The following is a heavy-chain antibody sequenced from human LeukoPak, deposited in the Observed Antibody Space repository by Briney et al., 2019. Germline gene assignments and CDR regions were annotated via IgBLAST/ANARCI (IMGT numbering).Heavy chain of an antibody. Sequence: SETLSLTCTVSGGSISSHYWSWIRQPPGKGLEWIGYIYYSGSTNYNPSLKSRVTISVDTSKNQFSLKLSSVTAADTAVYYCASHKTDYYYYGMDVWGQGTTVTVSS. J-gene: IGHJ6*02. CDR1: GGSISSHY. V-gene: IGHV4-59*11. CDR2: IYYSGST. CDR3: ASHKTDYYYYGMDV. D-gene: IGHD1-14*01.